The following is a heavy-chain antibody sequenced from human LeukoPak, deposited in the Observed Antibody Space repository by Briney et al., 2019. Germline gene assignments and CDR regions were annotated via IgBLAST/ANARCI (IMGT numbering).Heavy chain of an antibody. CDR2: IYYSGST. D-gene: IGHD1-26*01. CDR3: ARAPQYSGSYFVDY. Sequence: KTSETLSLTCTVSGGSVSSGSYYWSWIRQPPGKGLEWIGYIYYSGSTNYNPSLKSRVTISVDTSKNQFSLKLSSVTAADTAVYYCARAPQYSGSYFVDYWGQGTLVTVSS. V-gene: IGHV4-61*01. CDR1: GGSVSSGSYY. J-gene: IGHJ4*02.